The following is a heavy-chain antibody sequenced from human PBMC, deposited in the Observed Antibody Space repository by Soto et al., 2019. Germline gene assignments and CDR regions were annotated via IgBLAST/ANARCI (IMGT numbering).Heavy chain of an antibody. V-gene: IGHV4-59*01. J-gene: IGHJ6*03. CDR1: GGSISSYY. D-gene: IGHD3-10*01. Sequence: SETLSLTCTVSGGSISSYYWSWIRQPPGKGLEWIGYIYYSGSTNYNPSLKSRVTISVDTSKNQFSLKLSSVTAADTAVYYCARHRGHLQIYYYYYMDVWGKGTTVTVSS. CDR3: ARHRGHLQIYYYYYMDV. CDR2: IYYSGST.